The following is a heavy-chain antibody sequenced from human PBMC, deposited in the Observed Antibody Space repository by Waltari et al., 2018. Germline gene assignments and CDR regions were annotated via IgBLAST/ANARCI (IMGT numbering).Heavy chain of an antibody. V-gene: IGHV4-59*01. Sequence: QVQLQESGPGLVNPSETLSLNCTVSGGSIRSNYWSWIRQPPGKGLEWSGYIYYSGSTNYNPSLKSRVTLSINTSKNQFSLKLTSVTAADTAVYYCASLGRYTWNYYAFDVWGQGTKVTVSS. J-gene: IGHJ3*01. CDR3: ASLGRYTWNYYAFDV. D-gene: IGHD1-7*01. CDR1: GGSIRSNY. CDR2: IYYSGST.